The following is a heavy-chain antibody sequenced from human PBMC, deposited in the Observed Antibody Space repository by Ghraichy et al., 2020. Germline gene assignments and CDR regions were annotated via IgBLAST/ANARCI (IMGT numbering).Heavy chain of an antibody. Sequence: SGPTLVKPTETLTLTCTVSGFSLSNARMGVSWIRQPPGKALEWLAHIFSNDEKSYSTSLKSRLTISKDTSKSQVVLTMTNMDPVDTATYYCARTTNTYYYYGMDVWGQGTTVTVSS. V-gene: IGHV2-26*01. CDR2: IFSNDEK. CDR3: ARTTNTYYYYGMDV. J-gene: IGHJ6*02. D-gene: IGHD2-8*01. CDR1: GFSLSNARMG.